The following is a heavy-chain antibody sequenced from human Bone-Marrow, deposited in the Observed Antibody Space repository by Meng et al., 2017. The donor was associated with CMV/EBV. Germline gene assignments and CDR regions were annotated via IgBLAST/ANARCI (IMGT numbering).Heavy chain of an antibody. J-gene: IGHJ5*02. CDR3: ARDRIVVVPAATNWFDP. D-gene: IGHD2-2*01. Sequence: GGSLRLSCAASGFTFSSYWMHWVRQAPGKGLVWVSRINSDGSSTSYADSVKGRFTISRDNAKNTLYLQMNSLRAEDTAVYYCARDRIVVVPAATNWFDPWGQGTRVTVSS. CDR2: INSDGSST. CDR1: GFTFSSYW. V-gene: IGHV3-74*01.